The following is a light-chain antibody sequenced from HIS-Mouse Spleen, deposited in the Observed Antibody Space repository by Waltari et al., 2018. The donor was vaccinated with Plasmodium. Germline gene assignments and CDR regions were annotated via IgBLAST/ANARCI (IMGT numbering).Light chain of an antibody. CDR2: DAS. Sequence: EIVMTQSPATLSVSPGERATLSCRASQSVSSYLAWYQQKPGQAPRLLSYDASNRATGIPARCSGSGSGTDFTLTISSLEPEDFAVYYCQQRSNWWTFGQGTKVEIK. V-gene: IGKV3-11*01. CDR1: QSVSSY. CDR3: QQRSNWWT. J-gene: IGKJ1*01.